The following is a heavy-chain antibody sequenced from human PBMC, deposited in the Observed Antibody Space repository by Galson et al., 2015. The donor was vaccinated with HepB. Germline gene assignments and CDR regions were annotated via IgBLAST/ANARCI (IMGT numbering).Heavy chain of an antibody. CDR2: IYHSGTT. CDR1: GYSISSGYY. J-gene: IGHJ4*02. D-gene: IGHD3-22*01. CDR3: ASGSYYYDSSGYKEAPFDY. Sequence: TLSLTCTVSGYSISSGYYWGWLRQPPGKGLEWIGSIYHSGTTYNNPSLQSRVTISVDTSKNQFSLKLSSVTAADTAVYYCASGSYYYDSSGYKEAPFDYWGQGTLVTVSS. V-gene: IGHV4-38-2*02.